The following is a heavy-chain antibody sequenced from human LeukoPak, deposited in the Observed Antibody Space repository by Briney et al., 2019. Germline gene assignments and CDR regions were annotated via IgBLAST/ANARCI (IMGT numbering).Heavy chain of an antibody. J-gene: IGHJ3*02. D-gene: IGHD1-1*01. CDR3: ARVKGQPRTFESRENAFDI. CDR1: GGSISSYY. V-gene: IGHV4-4*07. CDR2: IYTSGST. Sequence: PSETLSLTCTVSGGSISSYYWSWIRQPAGKGLEWIGRIYTSGSTNYNPSLKSRVTMSVDTSKNQFSLKLSSVTAADTAVYYCARVKGQPRTFESRENAFDIWGQGTMVTVSS.